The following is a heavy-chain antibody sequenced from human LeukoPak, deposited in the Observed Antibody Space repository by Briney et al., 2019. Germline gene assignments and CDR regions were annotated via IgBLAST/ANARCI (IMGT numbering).Heavy chain of an antibody. J-gene: IGHJ4*02. V-gene: IGHV3-33*01. D-gene: IGHD6-13*01. CDR1: GFTFSSYG. Sequence: GGSLRLSCAASGFTFSSYGMHWVRQAPGKGLEWVADIWYDGSNKYYADSVKGRFTISRDNSKNTLYLQMNSLRAEDTAVYYCARSLRQQLAVGYWGQGTLVTVSS. CDR3: ARSLRQQLAVGY. CDR2: IWYDGSNK.